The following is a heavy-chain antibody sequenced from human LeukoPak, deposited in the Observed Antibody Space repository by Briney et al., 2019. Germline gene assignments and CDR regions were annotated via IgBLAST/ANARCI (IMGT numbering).Heavy chain of an antibody. CDR2: ISAYNGNT. CDR1: GYTFTSYG. J-gene: IGHJ3*02. V-gene: IGHV1-18*01. D-gene: IGHD1-26*01. CDR3: ARGLGGGSYSAFDI. Sequence: ASVKVSCKASGYTFTSYGISWVRQAPGQGLEWMGWISAYNGNTNYTQKLQGRVTMTTDTSTSTAYMELRSLRPEDTAVYYCARGLGGGSYSAFDIWGQGTMVTVSS.